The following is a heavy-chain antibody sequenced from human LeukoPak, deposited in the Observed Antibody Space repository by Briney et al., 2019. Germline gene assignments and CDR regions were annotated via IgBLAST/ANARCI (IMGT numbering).Heavy chain of an antibody. D-gene: IGHD6-19*01. CDR2: IRSKANSYAT. CDR1: GFTFSGSA. CDR3: TSLIAVAGPWYFDL. J-gene: IGHJ2*01. V-gene: IGHV3-73*01. Sequence: PGGSLRLSCAASGFTFSGSAMHWVRQASGKGLEWVGRIRSKANSYATAYAASVEGRFTVSRDDSKNTAYLQMNSLKTEDTAVYYCTSLIAVAGPWYFDLWGRGTLVTVS.